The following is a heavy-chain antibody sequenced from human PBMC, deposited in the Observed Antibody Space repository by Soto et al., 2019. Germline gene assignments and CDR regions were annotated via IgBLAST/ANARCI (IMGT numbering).Heavy chain of an antibody. J-gene: IGHJ4*02. CDR2: IYDSGTT. Sequence: QVQLQESGPGLVKPSETLSLTCTVSGGSISSYYWSWIRQPPGKGLEWIGYIYDSGTTNYNPSLKRRVTVSVDTSKNQFSLKLSSVTAADTAVYYCARGRITIFGVVTFDYWGQGTLVTVSS. CDR1: GGSISSYY. CDR3: ARGRITIFGVVTFDY. V-gene: IGHV4-59*01. D-gene: IGHD3-3*01.